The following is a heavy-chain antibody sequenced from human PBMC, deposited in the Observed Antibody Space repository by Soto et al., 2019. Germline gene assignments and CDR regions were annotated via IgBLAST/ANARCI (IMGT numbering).Heavy chain of an antibody. CDR1: GFSLRTSEVG. CDR3: AHTPLFGELLYRYFHS. Sequence: QITLKESGPTLVKPTQTLTLTCTFSGFSLRTSEVGVGWIRQPPGKALEWLALIYWDDDKRYSPPLKSRLTNAXXTXPXXPVLTITNLAPADAATYPCAHTPLFGELLYRYFHSWGQGTPVTLSS. V-gene: IGHV2-5*02. J-gene: IGHJ4*02. CDR2: IYWDDDK. D-gene: IGHD3-10*02.